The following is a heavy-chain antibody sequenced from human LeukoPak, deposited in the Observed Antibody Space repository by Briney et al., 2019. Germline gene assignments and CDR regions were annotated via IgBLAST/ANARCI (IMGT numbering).Heavy chain of an antibody. CDR2: ISYDGSNK. V-gene: IGHV3-30*18. Sequence: GGSLRLSCAASGFTFSSYGMHWVRQAPGKGLEWVAVISYDGSNKYYADSVKGRFTISRGNSKNTLYLQMNSLRAEHTAVYYCAKHSYGLPGYWGQGPLVPVSS. CDR3: AKHSYGLPGY. D-gene: IGHD4-17*01. J-gene: IGHJ4*02. CDR1: GFTFSSYG.